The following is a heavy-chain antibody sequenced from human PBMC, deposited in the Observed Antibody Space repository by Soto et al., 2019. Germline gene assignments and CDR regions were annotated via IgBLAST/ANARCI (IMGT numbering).Heavy chain of an antibody. CDR3: ARAGTPIDY. Sequence: QVQLVQSGAEVKKPGASVKVSCKASGYTFTNFGIRWVRQAPGQGLEWMGWISACNGNTTYAQNFQGRVTMTTDTATSTAYMELSSLRSDDTAVYYCARAGTPIDYWGQGTLVTVSS. V-gene: IGHV1-18*01. J-gene: IGHJ4*02. D-gene: IGHD3-10*01. CDR2: ISACNGNT. CDR1: GYTFTNFG.